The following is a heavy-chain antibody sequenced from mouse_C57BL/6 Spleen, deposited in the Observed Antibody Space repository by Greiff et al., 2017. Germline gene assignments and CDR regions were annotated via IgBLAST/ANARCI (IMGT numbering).Heavy chain of an antibody. CDR3: ARYDGDQSPYFDY. Sequence: QVQLKQSGAELARPGASVKLSCKASGYTFTSYGISWVKQRTGQGLEWIGEIYPRSGNTYYNEKFKGKATLTADKSSSTAYMELRSLTSEDSAVYFCARYDGDQSPYFDYWGQGTTLTVSS. CDR1: GYTFTSYG. V-gene: IGHV1-81*01. CDR2: IYPRSGNT. J-gene: IGHJ2*01. D-gene: IGHD2-3*01.